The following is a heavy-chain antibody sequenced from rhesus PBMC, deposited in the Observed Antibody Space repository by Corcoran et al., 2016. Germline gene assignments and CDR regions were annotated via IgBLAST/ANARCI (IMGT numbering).Heavy chain of an antibody. V-gene: IGHV4-76*01. CDR2: IDGSSGST. CDR1: GGSISSGSD. Sequence: QVQLQESGPGVVKPSETLSLTCAVSGGSISSGSDWSWIRQPPGEGLEWIGYIDGSSGSTHYTPSLKNRVHISKDTSKNQFSLKLGYVNAADTAVYYCARGHYNFWTGYYFDYWGQGVLVTVSS. CDR3: ARGHYNFWTGYYFDY. J-gene: IGHJ4*01. D-gene: IGHD3-3*01.